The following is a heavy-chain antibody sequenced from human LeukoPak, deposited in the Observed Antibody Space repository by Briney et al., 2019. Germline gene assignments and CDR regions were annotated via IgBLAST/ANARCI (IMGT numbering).Heavy chain of an antibody. D-gene: IGHD3-22*01. Sequence: PSETLSLTCTVSGYSISSGYYWGWIRQPPGKGLEWIGSIYHSGSTYYNPSLKSRVTISVETSKNQFSLKLSSDCARVTGYMIEDYFDYWGQGTLVTVSS. CDR1: GYSISSGYY. V-gene: IGHV4-38-2*02. CDR2: IYHSGST. J-gene: IGHJ4*02. CDR3: DYFDY.